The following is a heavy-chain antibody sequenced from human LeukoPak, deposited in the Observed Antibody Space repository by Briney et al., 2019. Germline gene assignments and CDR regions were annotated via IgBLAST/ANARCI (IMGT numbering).Heavy chain of an antibody. Sequence: GVSLRLSCAASGFTFTDYYMSWIRQDPGKGQEWISHISFSGSTIYYADSVKGRFTISKDNAKKSLYSQMNSLRAEDTAVYYCAELGITMIGGVWGKGTTVTISS. CDR1: GFTFTDYY. CDR2: ISFSGSTI. V-gene: IGHV3-11*04. J-gene: IGHJ6*04. CDR3: AELGITMIGGV. D-gene: IGHD3-10*02.